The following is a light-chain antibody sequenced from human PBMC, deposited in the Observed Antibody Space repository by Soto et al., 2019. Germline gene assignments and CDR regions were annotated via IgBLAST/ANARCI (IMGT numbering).Light chain of an antibody. Sequence: EIVLTQSPVTLSLSPGERATLSCRASQSISSSYLAWYQQRPGQAPRLLIYAASSRATGIPDRFSGGGSATDFTLTVSRLEPEDFAVYYCQQYGSSPRTFGQGTKVDIK. J-gene: IGKJ2*01. CDR2: AAS. V-gene: IGKV3-20*01. CDR3: QQYGSSPRT. CDR1: QSISSSY.